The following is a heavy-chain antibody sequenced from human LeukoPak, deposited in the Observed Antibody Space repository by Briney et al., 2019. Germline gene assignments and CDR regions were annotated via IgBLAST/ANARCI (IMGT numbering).Heavy chain of an antibody. CDR2: IYYSGIS. D-gene: IGHD6-6*01. Sequence: SETLSLTCTVSGGSISSGNYYWSWIRQHPGKGLEWIGYIYYSGISHYNPSLKSRVTTSVDTSKNQFSLKLSSVTAADTAVYYCARVIGWEYTSSSRFDPWGQGTLVTVSS. CDR3: ARVIGWEYTSSSRFDP. V-gene: IGHV4-31*03. CDR1: GGSISSGNYY. J-gene: IGHJ5*02.